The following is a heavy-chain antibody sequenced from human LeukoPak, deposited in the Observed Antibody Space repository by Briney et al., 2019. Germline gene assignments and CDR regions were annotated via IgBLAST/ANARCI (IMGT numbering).Heavy chain of an antibody. D-gene: IGHD4-11*01. J-gene: IGHJ6*02. CDR1: RGTFSSYA. CDR3: ARDEIKRDYQGYYYGMDV. V-gene: IGHV1-69*13. CDR2: IIPIFGTA. Sequence: GASVKVSCKASRGTFSSYAISWVRQAPGQGPEWMGGIIPIFGTANYAQKFQGRVTITADESTSTAYMELSSLRSEDTAVYYCARDEIKRDYQGYYYGMDVWGQGTTVTVSS.